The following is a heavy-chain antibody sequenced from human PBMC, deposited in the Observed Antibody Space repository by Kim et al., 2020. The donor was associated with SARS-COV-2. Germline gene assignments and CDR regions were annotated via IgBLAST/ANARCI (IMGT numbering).Heavy chain of an antibody. D-gene: IGHD3-16*01. Sequence: GGSLRLSCAASGFTFSNAWMSWVRQAPGKGLEWVGRIKSNTDGGTADYAAPAKGRFTMSRDDSKNALYLQMNSLKTEDTAVFYCTTDGGEWWGQGTLVTVSS. CDR2: IKSNTDGGTA. V-gene: IGHV3-15*01. J-gene: IGHJ4*02. CDR3: TTDGGEW. CDR1: GFTFSNAW.